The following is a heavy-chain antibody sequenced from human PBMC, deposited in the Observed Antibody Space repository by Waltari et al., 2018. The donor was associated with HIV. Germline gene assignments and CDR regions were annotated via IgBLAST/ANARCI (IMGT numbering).Heavy chain of an antibody. V-gene: IGHV3-33*01. CDR2: FWSDGAEI. Sequence: QVQLVESGGGVVQPGTSLTLSCAVSGFPFRIFAIHWVRQAPGTRLEWLAVFWSDGAEISYADSVKGRFTISKDSSQKTLYLHLTSLRAEDTALYYCARGYSSSRWIPLYHWGRGTLVTVSS. J-gene: IGHJ4*02. D-gene: IGHD6-6*01. CDR3: ARGYSSSRWIPLYH. CDR1: GFPFRIFA.